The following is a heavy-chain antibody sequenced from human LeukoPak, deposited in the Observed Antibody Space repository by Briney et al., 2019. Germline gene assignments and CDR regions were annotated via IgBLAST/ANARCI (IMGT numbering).Heavy chain of an antibody. Sequence: GGSLRLSCAASGFXFSAYAISWVRQAPGKGLEWVSSISGSGGITYYADSVKGRFTISRDNSKNTLYLQMSSLRGEDTAVYYCAKLRMVRGVFTDYYFDYWGQGTLVTVSS. V-gene: IGHV3-23*01. CDR1: GFXFSAYA. D-gene: IGHD3-10*01. CDR2: ISGSGGIT. CDR3: AKLRMVRGVFTDYYFDY. J-gene: IGHJ4*02.